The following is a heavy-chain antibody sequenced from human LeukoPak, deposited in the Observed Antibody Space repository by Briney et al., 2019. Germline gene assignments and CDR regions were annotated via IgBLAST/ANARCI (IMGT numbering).Heavy chain of an antibody. CDR3: ASAAAAASPGTIHYFDY. Sequence: GGSLRLSCAASGSTFSSYAMHWVRQAPGKGLEWVAVISYDGSNKYYADSVKGRFTISRDNSKNTLYLQMNSLKTEDTAVYYCASAAAAASPGTIHYFDYWGQGTLVTVSS. CDR1: GSTFSSYA. J-gene: IGHJ4*02. CDR2: ISYDGSNK. V-gene: IGHV3-30-3*01. D-gene: IGHD6-13*01.